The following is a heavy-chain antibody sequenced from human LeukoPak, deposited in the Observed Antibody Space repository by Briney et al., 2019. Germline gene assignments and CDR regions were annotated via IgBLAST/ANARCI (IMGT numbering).Heavy chain of an antibody. D-gene: IGHD2-2*01. CDR2: ISSSGSTI. CDR3: ASGLGYCSSTSCPIGY. V-gene: IGHV3-11*04. CDR1: GFTYSDYY. J-gene: IGHJ4*02. Sequence: GGSLRLSCAASGFTYSDYYMSWIRQAPGKGLEWVSYISSSGSTIYYADSVKGRFTISRDNAKNSLYLQMNSLRAEDTAVYYCASGLGYCSSTSCPIGYWGQGTLVTVSS.